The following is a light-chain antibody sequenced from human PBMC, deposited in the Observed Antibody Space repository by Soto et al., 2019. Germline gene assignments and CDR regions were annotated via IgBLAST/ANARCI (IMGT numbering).Light chain of an antibody. CDR3: QQYNSYPWT. V-gene: IGKV3-15*01. CDR1: QSVSSN. J-gene: IGKJ1*01. Sequence: EIVMTQSPATLSVSPGERATFSCRASQSVSSNLAWYQQKPGQAPRLLIYGASIRATGIPARFSGSGSGTEFTLTISSLQSDECATYYGQQYNSYPWTFGQGTKVDIK. CDR2: GAS.